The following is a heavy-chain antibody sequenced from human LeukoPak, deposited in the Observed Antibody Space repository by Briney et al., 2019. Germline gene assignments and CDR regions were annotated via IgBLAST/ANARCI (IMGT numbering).Heavy chain of an antibody. J-gene: IGHJ4*02. D-gene: IGHD3-22*01. CDR2: INHSGST. Sequence: SETLSLTCAVYGGSFSGYYWSWIRQPPGKGLEWIGEINHSGSTNYNPSLKSRVTISVDTSKNRFSLKLSSVTAADTAVYYCARVDDSSGYYYGYWGQGTLVTVSS. CDR1: GGSFSGYY. V-gene: IGHV4-34*01. CDR3: ARVDDSSGYYYGY.